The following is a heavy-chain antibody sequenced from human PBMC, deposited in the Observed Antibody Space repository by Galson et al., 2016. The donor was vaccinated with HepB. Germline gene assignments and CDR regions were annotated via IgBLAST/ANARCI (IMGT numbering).Heavy chain of an antibody. CDR2: TYYRSKWYN. V-gene: IGHV6-1*01. CDR1: GDSVSSNNAA. J-gene: IGHJ6*02. Sequence: CAISGDSVSSNNAAWNWIRQSPSRVLEWLGRTYYRSKWYNDYAVSVKSRITVKPDTSKNQFSLHLNSVTPEDTAVYYCARAWGRGRYYYSSGNLNLVGGLDVWGQGTTVSVSS. CDR3: ARAWGRGRYYYSSGNLNLVGGLDV. D-gene: IGHD3-10*01.